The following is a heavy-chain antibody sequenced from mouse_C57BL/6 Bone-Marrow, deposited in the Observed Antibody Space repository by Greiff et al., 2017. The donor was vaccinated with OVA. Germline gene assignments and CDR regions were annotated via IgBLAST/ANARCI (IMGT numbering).Heavy chain of an antibody. V-gene: IGHV1-74*01. CDR2: IHPSDSDT. D-gene: IGHD2-5*01. CDR1: GYTFTSYW. CDR3: AIYPFYSNYVRAY. J-gene: IGHJ3*01. Sequence: QVQLKQPGAELVKPGASVKVSCKASGYTFTSYWMHWVKQRPGQGLEWIGRIHPSDSDTNYNQKFKGKATLTVDKSSSTAYMQLSSLTSEDSAVYYCAIYPFYSNYVRAYWGQGTLVTVSA.